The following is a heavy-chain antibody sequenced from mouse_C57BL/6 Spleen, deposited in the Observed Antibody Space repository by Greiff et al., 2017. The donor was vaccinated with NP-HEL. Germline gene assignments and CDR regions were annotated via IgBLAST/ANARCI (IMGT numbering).Heavy chain of an antibody. V-gene: IGHV1-69*01. D-gene: IGHD1-1*01. CDR1: GYTFTSYW. J-gene: IGHJ4*01. Sequence: QVQLQQPGAELVMPGASVKLSCKASGYTFTSYWMPWVKQRPGQGLEWIGEIDPSDSYTNYNQKFKGKSTLTVDKSSSTAYMQLSSLTSEDSAVYYCARGGSSYAMDYWGQGTSVTVSS. CDR3: ARGGSSYAMDY. CDR2: IDPSDSYT.